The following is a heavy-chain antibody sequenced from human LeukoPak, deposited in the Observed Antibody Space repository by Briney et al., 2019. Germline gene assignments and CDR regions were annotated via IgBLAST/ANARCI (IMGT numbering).Heavy chain of an antibody. Sequence: GGSLRLSCAASGFTFSSYEMNWVRQAPGKGLEWVSYISSSGSTIYYADSVKGRFTISRDNAKNSLYLQMNSLRAEDTAVYYCAKGGRAGGSIPMLRGVRNSYYYMDVWGKGTTVTISS. J-gene: IGHJ6*03. CDR3: AKGGRAGGSIPMLRGVRNSYYYMDV. D-gene: IGHD3-10*01. CDR1: GFTFSSYE. CDR2: ISSSGSTI. V-gene: IGHV3-48*03.